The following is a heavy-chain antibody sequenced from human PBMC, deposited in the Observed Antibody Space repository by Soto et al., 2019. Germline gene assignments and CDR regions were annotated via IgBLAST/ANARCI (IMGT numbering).Heavy chain of an antibody. D-gene: IGHD6-6*01. CDR2: IWYDGSNK. CDR3: ARDGGIAARGGNRRFDY. CDR1: GFTFSSYG. Sequence: GGSLRLSCAASGFTFSSYGMHWVRQAPGKGLEWVAVIWYDGSNKYYADSVKGRFTISRDNSKNTLYLQMNSLRAEDTAVYYCARDGGIAARGGNRRFDYWGQGTLVTVSS. V-gene: IGHV3-33*01. J-gene: IGHJ4*02.